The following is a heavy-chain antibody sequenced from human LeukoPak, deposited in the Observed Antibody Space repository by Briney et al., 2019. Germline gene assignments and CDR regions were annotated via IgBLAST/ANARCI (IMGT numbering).Heavy chain of an antibody. Sequence: ASVKVSRKASGYTFTSYGISWVRQAPGQGLEWMGWISAYNGNTNYAQKLQGRVTMTTDTSTSTAYMELRSLRSDDTAVYYCAVVDYYYYGMDVWGQGTTVTVSS. V-gene: IGHV1-18*01. CDR1: GYTFTSYG. CDR3: AVVDYYYYGMDV. D-gene: IGHD2-15*01. J-gene: IGHJ6*02. CDR2: ISAYNGNT.